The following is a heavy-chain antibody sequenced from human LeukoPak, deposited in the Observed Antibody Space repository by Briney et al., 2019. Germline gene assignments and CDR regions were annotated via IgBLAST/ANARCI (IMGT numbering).Heavy chain of an antibody. Sequence: SETLSLTCTVSGGSISSYYWSWIRQPPGKGLEWIGYIYYSGSTSYNPSLKSRVTISVDTSKNQFSLKLSSVTAADTAVYYCARMSEVEYFDYWGQGTLVTVSS. CDR3: ARMSEVEYFDY. CDR1: GGSISSYY. CDR2: IYYSGST. J-gene: IGHJ4*02. V-gene: IGHV4-59*08.